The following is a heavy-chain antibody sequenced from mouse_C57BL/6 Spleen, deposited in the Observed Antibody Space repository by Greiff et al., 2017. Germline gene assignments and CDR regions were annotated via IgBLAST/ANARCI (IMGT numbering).Heavy chain of an antibody. J-gene: IGHJ1*03. Sequence: EVMLVESGGGLVQPGGSLSLSCAASVFTFTAYYMSWFRQPPGKALECLGFIRNTANGYTTEYSASVKGRFTISRDNSQSILYLQMNALRAEDSATYYCARYEYGSRDFDVWGTGTTVTVSS. CDR2: IRNTANGYTT. V-gene: IGHV7-3*01. CDR1: VFTFTAYY. D-gene: IGHD5-1*01. CDR3: ARYEYGSRDFDV.